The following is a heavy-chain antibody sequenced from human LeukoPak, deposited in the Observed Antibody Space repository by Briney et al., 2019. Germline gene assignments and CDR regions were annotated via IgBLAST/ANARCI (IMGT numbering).Heavy chain of an antibody. CDR3: ARVGYYDFWSGFRDPYYYYMDV. V-gene: IGHV1-69*05. J-gene: IGHJ6*03. CDR1: GGTFSSYA. Sequence: SVEVSCKASGGTFSSYAISWVRQAPGQGLEWMGGIIPIFGTANYAQKFQGRVTITTDESTSTAYMELSSLRSEDTAVYYCARVGYYDFWSGFRDPYYYYMDVWGKGTTVTVSS. D-gene: IGHD3-3*01. CDR2: IIPIFGTA.